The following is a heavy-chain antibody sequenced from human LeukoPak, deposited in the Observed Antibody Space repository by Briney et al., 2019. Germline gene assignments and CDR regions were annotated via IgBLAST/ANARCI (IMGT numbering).Heavy chain of an antibody. V-gene: IGHV3-30-3*01. Sequence: PGGSLRLSCAASGFTFSSYTMHWVRQAPGKGLEWVAVISYDGSNTYYADSVKGRFTISRDNSKNTLHLQMHSLRSDDTAVYYCAREPAANSDFDYWSQGTLVIVSS. J-gene: IGHJ4*02. CDR3: AREPAANSDFDY. CDR2: ISYDGSNT. CDR1: GFTFSSYT. D-gene: IGHD1-1*01.